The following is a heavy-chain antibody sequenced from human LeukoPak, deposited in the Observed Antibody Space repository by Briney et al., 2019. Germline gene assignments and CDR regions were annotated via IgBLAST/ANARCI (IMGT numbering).Heavy chain of an antibody. CDR1: GGSISSSSYY. CDR3: ARQHDYGDYNAFDI. D-gene: IGHD4-17*01. J-gene: IGHJ3*02. Sequence: SETLSLTCTVSGGSISSSSYYWGWIRQPPGKGLEWIGSIYYSGSTYYNPSLKSRVTISVDTSKNQFSLKLSSVTAADTAVHYCARQHDYGDYNAFDIWGQGTMVTVSS. CDR2: IYYSGST. V-gene: IGHV4-39*01.